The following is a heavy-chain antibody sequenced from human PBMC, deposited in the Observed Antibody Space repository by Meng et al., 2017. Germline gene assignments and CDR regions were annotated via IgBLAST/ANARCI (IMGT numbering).Heavy chain of an antibody. Sequence: VQRVESGGGVVQPGRSLRLSCAASGFTFSSYAMHWVRQAPGKGLEWVAVISYDGSNKYYADSVKGRFTISRDNSKNTLYLQMNSLRAEDTAVYYCAHFDYWGQGTLVTVSS. CDR1: GFTFSSYA. CDR2: ISYDGSNK. CDR3: AHFDY. V-gene: IGHV3-30*01. J-gene: IGHJ4*02.